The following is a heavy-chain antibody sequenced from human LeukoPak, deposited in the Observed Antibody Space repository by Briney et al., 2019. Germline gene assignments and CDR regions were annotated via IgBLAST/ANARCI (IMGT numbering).Heavy chain of an antibody. V-gene: IGHV3-21*01. Sequence: GGSLRLSCAASGFIFSDFTLNWVRQAPGKGLEWVSSISETSTYKYYADSVDGRFTISRDNAKKSLFLQMNSLRAEDTAVYYCARDRSYDFWSGYSTPDYWGQGTLVTVSS. CDR1: GFIFSDFT. D-gene: IGHD3-3*01. CDR3: ARDRSYDFWSGYSTPDY. CDR2: ISETSTYK. J-gene: IGHJ4*02.